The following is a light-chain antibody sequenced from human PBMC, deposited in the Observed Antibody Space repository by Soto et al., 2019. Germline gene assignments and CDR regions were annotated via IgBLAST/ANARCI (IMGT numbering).Light chain of an antibody. V-gene: IGKV3-20*01. J-gene: IGKJ1*01. CDR1: QSVSNNY. CDR3: QQYGSSGT. CDR2: GAS. Sequence: IVLTESPGNLDLSPGERAALACRASQSVSNNYLAWYQQKPGQAPRLLIYGASNRATGVPDRFSGSGSGTDFTLTISRLEPEDFAVYYCQQYGSSGTFGQGTKVDIK.